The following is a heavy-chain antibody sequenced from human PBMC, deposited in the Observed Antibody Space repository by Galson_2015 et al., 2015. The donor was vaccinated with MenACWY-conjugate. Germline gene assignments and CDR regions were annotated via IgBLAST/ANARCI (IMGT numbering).Heavy chain of an antibody. Sequence: SLRLSCAASGFTFSSYGMHWVRQAPGKGLEWVAFIRYDGSNKYYADSVKGRFTISRDNSKNTLCLQMNSLRAEDTAVYYCAKDTLGIVGATTGYWGQGTLVTVSS. V-gene: IGHV3-30*02. J-gene: IGHJ4*02. CDR1: GFTFSSYG. CDR3: AKDTLGIVGATTGY. CDR2: IRYDGSNK. D-gene: IGHD1-26*01.